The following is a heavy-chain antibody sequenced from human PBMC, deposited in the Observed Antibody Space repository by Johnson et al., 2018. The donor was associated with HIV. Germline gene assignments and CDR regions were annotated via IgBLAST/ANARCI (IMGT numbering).Heavy chain of an antibody. V-gene: IGHV3-33*01. J-gene: IGHJ3*01. D-gene: IGHD4-23*01. CDR2: VWYDGSNK. CDR3: ARVSDDYGGNPAAWGAFDV. CDR1: GFTFSNYG. Sequence: QMQLVESGGGVVPPGRSLRLSCVASGFTFSNYGMHWVRQAPGKGLEWVAAVWYDGSNKYYANSVKGRFTISRDNSKNTLYLQMNSLRAEDTALYYCARVSDDYGGNPAAWGAFDVWGQGTMVTVSS.